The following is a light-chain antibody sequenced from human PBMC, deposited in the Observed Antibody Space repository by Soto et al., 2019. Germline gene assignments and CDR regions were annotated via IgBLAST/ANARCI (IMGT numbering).Light chain of an antibody. CDR2: YDD. Sequence: QSVLTQPPSVSEAPRQRVTISCSGSSSNIGNNAVNWYQQLPGKAPKLLIYYDDLLPSGVSDRFSGSKSGTSASPAISGLQSEDEADYYCAAWDDSLNGYVFGTGTKVTV. CDR1: SSNIGNNA. CDR3: AAWDDSLNGYV. J-gene: IGLJ1*01. V-gene: IGLV1-36*01.